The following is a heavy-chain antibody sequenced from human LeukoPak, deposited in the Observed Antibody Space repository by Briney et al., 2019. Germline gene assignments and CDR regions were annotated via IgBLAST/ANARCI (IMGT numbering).Heavy chain of an antibody. CDR1: GYTFTSYG. CDR2: ISAYNGNT. D-gene: IGHD1-7*01. CDR3: ARITGTTYYYYYYYMDV. J-gene: IGHJ6*03. Sequence: ASVKVSCKASGYTFTSYGISWGRQAPGQGLEWMGWISAYNGNTNYAPKLQGRVTMTTDTPTSTAYMELRSLRSDDTAVYYCARITGTTYYYYYYYMDVWGKGTTVTVSS. V-gene: IGHV1-18*01.